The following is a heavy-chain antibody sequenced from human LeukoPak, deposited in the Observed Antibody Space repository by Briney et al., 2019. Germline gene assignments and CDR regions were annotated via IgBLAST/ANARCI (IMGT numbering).Heavy chain of an antibody. CDR2: IYYSGTT. CDR3: ARGGEYSGSYFGFDY. Sequence: SETLSLTCTVSDGSVSSVGYYWGWIRQPPGKGLEWIGSIYYSGTTYYNPSLKSRVTISVDTSKNQFSLKLSSVTAADTAVYYCARGGEYSGSYFGFDYWGQGTLVTVSS. V-gene: IGHV4-39*07. D-gene: IGHD1-26*01. CDR1: DGSVSSVGYY. J-gene: IGHJ4*02.